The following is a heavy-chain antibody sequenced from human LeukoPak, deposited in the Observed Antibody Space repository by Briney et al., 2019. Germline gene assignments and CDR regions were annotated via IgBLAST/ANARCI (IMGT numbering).Heavy chain of an antibody. Sequence: ASVKVSCTVSGCTLTELSMHWVRQAPGKGLEWMGGFDPEDGETIYAQKFQGRVTMTEDTSTDTAYMELSSLRSEDTAVYYCATGSGDFWSGYYAVDYYYYMDVWGKGTTVTVSS. J-gene: IGHJ6*03. CDR3: ATGSGDFWSGYYAVDYYYYMDV. V-gene: IGHV1-24*01. CDR2: FDPEDGET. CDR1: GCTLTELS. D-gene: IGHD3-3*01.